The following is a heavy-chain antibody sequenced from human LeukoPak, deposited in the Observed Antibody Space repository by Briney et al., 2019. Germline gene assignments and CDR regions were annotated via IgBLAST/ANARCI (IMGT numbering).Heavy chain of an antibody. V-gene: IGHV1-18*01. J-gene: IGHJ3*02. D-gene: IGHD3-16*01. CDR1: GYTFTSYG. Sequence: ASVKVSCKASGYTFTSYGISWVRQAPGQGLEWMEWISAYNGNTNYAQKLQGRVTMTTDTSTSTAYMELRSLRSDDTAVYYCARDYDYVWGSPGSAFDIWGQGTMVTVSS. CDR2: ISAYNGNT. CDR3: ARDYDYVWGSPGSAFDI.